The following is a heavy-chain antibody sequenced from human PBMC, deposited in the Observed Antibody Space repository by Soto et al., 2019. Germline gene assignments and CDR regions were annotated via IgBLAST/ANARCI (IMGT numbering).Heavy chain of an antibody. CDR3: ARLGAVLGGYYYYGMDV. V-gene: IGHV4-34*01. CDR2: INHSGST. J-gene: IGHJ6*02. D-gene: IGHD1-26*01. Sequence: QVQLQQWGAGLLKPSETLSLTCAVYGGSFSGYYWSWIRQPPGKGLEWIGEINHSGSTNYNPSLKSRVTISVDTSKNQFSLKLSSVTAADTAVYYCARLGAVLGGYYYYGMDVWGQGTTVTVSS. CDR1: GGSFSGYY.